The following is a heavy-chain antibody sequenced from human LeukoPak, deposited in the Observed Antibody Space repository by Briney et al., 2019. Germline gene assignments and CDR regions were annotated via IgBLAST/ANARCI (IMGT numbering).Heavy chain of an antibody. V-gene: IGHV3-11*01. CDR3: ARGNAPPVYYGSGVGAFDI. CDR2: ISSSGSTI. J-gene: IGHJ3*02. Sequence: PGGSLRLSCAASGFTFSDYYMSWIRQAPGKGLEWVSYISSSGSTIYYADSVKGRFTISRDSAKNSLYLQMNSLRAEDTAVYYCARGNAPPVYYGSGVGAFDIWGQGTMVTVSS. D-gene: IGHD3-10*01. CDR1: GFTFSDYY.